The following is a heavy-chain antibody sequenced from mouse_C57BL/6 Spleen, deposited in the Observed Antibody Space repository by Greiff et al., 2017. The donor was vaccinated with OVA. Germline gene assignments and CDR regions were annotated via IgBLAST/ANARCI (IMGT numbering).Heavy chain of an antibody. CDR2: ISSGSSTI. D-gene: IGHD1-1*01. V-gene: IGHV5-17*01. CDR3: ARENVGSSLDY. J-gene: IGHJ2*01. CDR1: GFTFSDYG. Sequence: EVQRVESGGGLVKPGGSLKLSCAASGFTFSDYGMHWVRQAPEKGLEWVAYISSGSSTIYYADTVKGRFTISRDNAKNTLFLQMTSLRSEDTAMYYCARENVGSSLDYWGQGTTLTVSS.